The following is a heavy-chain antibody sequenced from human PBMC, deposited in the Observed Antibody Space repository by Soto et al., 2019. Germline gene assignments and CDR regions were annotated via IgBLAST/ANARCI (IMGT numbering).Heavy chain of an antibody. D-gene: IGHD3-22*01. Sequence: QVQLQESGPGLVKPSQTLSLTCTVSGGSISSGGYYWSRIRQHPGKGLEWIGYIYYSGSTYYNPSLKCRVTITVDTSKNQFSLKLSSVTAADTAMYYCAIAPLDYYDSSGYHANYFDYWGQGTLVTVSS. V-gene: IGHV4-31*03. CDR3: AIAPLDYYDSSGYHANYFDY. J-gene: IGHJ4*02. CDR1: GGSISSGGYY. CDR2: IYYSGST.